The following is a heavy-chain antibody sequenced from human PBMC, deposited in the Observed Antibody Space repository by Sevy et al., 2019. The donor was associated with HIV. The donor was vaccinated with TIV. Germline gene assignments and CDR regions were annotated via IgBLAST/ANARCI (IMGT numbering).Heavy chain of an antibody. CDR3: ARTVAGTWNWFDP. CDR1: GFIFSSYA. J-gene: IGHJ5*02. D-gene: IGHD6-19*01. CDR2: ISYDGSNK. V-gene: IGHV3-30-3*01. Sequence: GGSLRLSCAASGFIFSSYAMHWVRQAPGKGLEWVAVISYDGSNKYYADSVKGRFTISRDNSKNTLYLQMNSLRAEDTAVYYCARTVAGTWNWFDPWGQGSLVTVSS.